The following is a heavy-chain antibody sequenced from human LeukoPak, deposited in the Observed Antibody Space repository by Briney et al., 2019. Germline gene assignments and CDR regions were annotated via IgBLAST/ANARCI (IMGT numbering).Heavy chain of an antibody. CDR2: INGDSSYI. J-gene: IGHJ4*02. Sequence: GGSLRLSCAASGFTFSAFPLAWVRQGPGKGLEWVSSINGDSSYIYYADSVKGRFTIARDNARNSLHLQMNSLRAEDTAVYYCARLRCDVTSCFGKYYFDHWGQGTLVTVSS. CDR3: ARLRCDVTSCFGKYYFDH. V-gene: IGHV3-21*01. D-gene: IGHD2-2*01. CDR1: GFTFSAFP.